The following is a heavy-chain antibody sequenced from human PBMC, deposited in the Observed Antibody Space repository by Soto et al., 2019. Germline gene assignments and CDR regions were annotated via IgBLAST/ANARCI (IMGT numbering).Heavy chain of an antibody. CDR1: GFTFSSYW. Sequence: GGSLRLSCAASGFTFSSYWMHWVRQAPGKGLVWVSRINSDGSSTSYADSVKGRFTISRDNAKNTLYLQMNSLRAEDTTVYYCASGPWSTPSPDILTGYYMLDFWGQGTLVTVSS. CDR2: INSDGSST. V-gene: IGHV3-74*01. J-gene: IGHJ4*02. D-gene: IGHD3-9*01. CDR3: ASGPWSTPSPDILTGYYMLDF.